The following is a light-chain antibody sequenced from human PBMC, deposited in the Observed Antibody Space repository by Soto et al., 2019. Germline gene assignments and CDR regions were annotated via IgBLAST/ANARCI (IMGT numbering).Light chain of an antibody. CDR1: SSDVGTYDY. V-gene: IGLV2-11*01. CDR2: DVS. J-gene: IGLJ3*02. Sequence: QSALTQPRSVSGSPGQSVTISCTGTSSDVGTYDYVSWYQQHPGKAPKLMIYDVSKRPSGVPDRFSGSKSGNTASLTISGLQAEDEADYYCCSYAGSDTSVFGGGTKLTVL. CDR3: CSYAGSDTSV.